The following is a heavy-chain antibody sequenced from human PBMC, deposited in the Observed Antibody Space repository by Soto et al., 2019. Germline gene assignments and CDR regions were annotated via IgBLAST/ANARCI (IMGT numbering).Heavy chain of an antibody. D-gene: IGHD4-17*01. J-gene: IGHJ4*02. Sequence: PSETLSLTCTVSGGSISSYYWSWIRQPPGKGLEWIGYIYYSGSTNYNPSLKSRVTISVDTSKNQFSLKLSSVTAADTAVYYCASADYGDYKYYFDYCGQGSLVTSPQ. V-gene: IGHV4-59*01. CDR2: IYYSGST. CDR1: GGSISSYY. CDR3: ASADYGDYKYYFDY.